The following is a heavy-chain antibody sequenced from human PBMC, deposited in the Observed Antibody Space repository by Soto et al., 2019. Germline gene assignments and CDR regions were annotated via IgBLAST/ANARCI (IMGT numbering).Heavy chain of an antibody. J-gene: IGHJ4*02. Sequence: LSLTCAASGFTFSSYAMSWVRQAPGKGLEWVSAISGSGGSTYYADSVKGRFTISRDNSKNTLYLKMNSLRAEDTAVYYCANELDDYDFWSGYSHPDYWGQGTLVTVSS. CDR2: ISGSGGST. V-gene: IGHV3-23*01. CDR3: ANELDDYDFWSGYSHPDY. CDR1: GFTFSSYA. D-gene: IGHD3-3*01.